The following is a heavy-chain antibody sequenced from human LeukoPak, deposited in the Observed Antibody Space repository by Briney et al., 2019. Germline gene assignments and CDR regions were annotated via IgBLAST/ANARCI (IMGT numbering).Heavy chain of an antibody. V-gene: IGHV4-34*01. CDR2: INHSGST. D-gene: IGHD3-3*01. J-gene: IGHJ5*02. CDR1: GGSFSGYY. Sequence: PSETLSLTCAVYGGSFSGYYWSWIRQPPGKGLEWIGEINHSGSTNYNPSLKSRVTISVDTSKNQFSLKLSSVTAADTAVYYCARRPTYYDFWSGYRLLGLDPWGQGTLVTVSS. CDR3: ARRPTYYDFWSGYRLLGLDP.